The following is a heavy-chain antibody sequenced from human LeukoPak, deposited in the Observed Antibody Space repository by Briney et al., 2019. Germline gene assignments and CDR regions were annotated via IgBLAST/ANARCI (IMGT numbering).Heavy chain of an antibody. Sequence: AASVKVSCKASGYTFTSYFIHWVRQAPGQGLEWMGIINPSAGTTTYAQKFQGRVTMTGDTSKSTVNMELSSLRSEDTAVYYCARYGKNYYGSGSLFDYWGQGALVTVSS. CDR1: GYTFTSYF. V-gene: IGHV1-46*01. J-gene: IGHJ4*02. CDR3: ARYGKNYYGSGSLFDY. D-gene: IGHD3-10*01. CDR2: INPSAGTT.